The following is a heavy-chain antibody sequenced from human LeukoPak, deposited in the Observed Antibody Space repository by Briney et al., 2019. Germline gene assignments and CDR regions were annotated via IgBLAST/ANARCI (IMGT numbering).Heavy chain of an antibody. J-gene: IGHJ6*03. D-gene: IGHD2-15*01. V-gene: IGHV1-24*01. CDR3: ARGARYRYCSGGSCYSLYYYYYYYMDV. CDR1: GYTLTELS. Sequence: EASVKVSCTVSGYTLTELSMHWVRQAPGKGLEWMGGFDPEDGEIIYAQKFQGRVTMTEDTSTDTAYMELNSLRSEDTAVYYCARGARYRYCSGGSCYSLYYYYYYYMDVWGKGTTVTVSS. CDR2: FDPEDGEI.